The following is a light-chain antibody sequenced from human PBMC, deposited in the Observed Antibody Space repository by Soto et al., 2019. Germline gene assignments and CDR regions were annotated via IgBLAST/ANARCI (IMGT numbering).Light chain of an antibody. CDR3: HQYGSSPWT. V-gene: IGKV3-20*01. CDR2: AAS. J-gene: IGKJ1*01. Sequence: NVLTQSPGTLSLSAGERATLSCRARQTVTSSHLAWYQQRPGQAPRLLIYAASSRATGIPDRFGGSGYGTDFTLTISRLEPEDFAVYYCHQYGSSPWTFGQGTKAEIK. CDR1: QTVTSSH.